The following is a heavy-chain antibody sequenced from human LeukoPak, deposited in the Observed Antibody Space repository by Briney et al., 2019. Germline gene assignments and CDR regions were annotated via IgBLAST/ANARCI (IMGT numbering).Heavy chain of an antibody. J-gene: IGHJ3*02. CDR1: GFIFSIYS. CDR3: ARPPVPGTTGSGDAFDI. CDR2: ISNDGNYI. V-gene: IGHV3-21*01. D-gene: IGHD1-1*01. Sequence: GGSLRLSCAASGFIFSIYSMNWVRQAPGKGLEWVSSISNDGNYIYYADSVKGRFTISRDNAKNSLYLQMNSLRAEDTAVYYCARPPVPGTTGSGDAFDIWGQGTMVTVSS.